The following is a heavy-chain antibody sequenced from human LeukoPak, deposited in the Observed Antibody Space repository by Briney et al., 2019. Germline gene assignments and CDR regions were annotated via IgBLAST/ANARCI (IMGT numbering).Heavy chain of an antibody. CDR2: IYPGDSDT. J-gene: IGHJ4*02. Sequence: GESLKISCKISGYRLTNNWIGWVRQMPGKGLEWMGIIYPGDSDTRYSPSFQGQVTISADKSISTAYLQWSSLKASDTAMYYCARDSGSSFDYWGQGTLVTVSS. D-gene: IGHD1-26*01. CDR1: GYRLTNNW. V-gene: IGHV5-51*01. CDR3: ARDSGSSFDY.